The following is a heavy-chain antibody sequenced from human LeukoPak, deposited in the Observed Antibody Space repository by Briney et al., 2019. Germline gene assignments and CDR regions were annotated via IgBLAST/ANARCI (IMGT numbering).Heavy chain of an antibody. CDR3: ARDRSTGITMVRGVIWWVDP. CDR1: GYTFTSYY. Sequence: GASVKVSCKASGYTFTSYYMHWVRQAPGQGLEWMGIINPSGGSTNYAQTVQGRVTMTRDMSTSTVYMELSSLRSEDTAVYYCARDRSTGITMVRGVIWWVDPWGQGTLVTVSS. CDR2: INPSGGST. D-gene: IGHD3-10*01. J-gene: IGHJ5*02. V-gene: IGHV1-46*01.